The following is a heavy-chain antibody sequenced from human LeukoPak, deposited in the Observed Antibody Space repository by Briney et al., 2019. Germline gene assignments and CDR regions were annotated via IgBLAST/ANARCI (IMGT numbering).Heavy chain of an antibody. CDR3: ARGLRPPTVNTLRYFDWLLTGIFDY. CDR2: INHSGST. V-gene: IGHV4-34*01. CDR1: GGSFSGYY. Sequence: SETLSLTCAVYGGSFSGYYWSWIRQPPGKGLEWIGEINHSGSTNYNPSLKSRVTISVDTSKNQFSLTLSSVTAADTAVYYCARGLRPPTVNTLRYFDWLLTGIFDYWGQGTLVTVSS. J-gene: IGHJ4*02. D-gene: IGHD3-9*01.